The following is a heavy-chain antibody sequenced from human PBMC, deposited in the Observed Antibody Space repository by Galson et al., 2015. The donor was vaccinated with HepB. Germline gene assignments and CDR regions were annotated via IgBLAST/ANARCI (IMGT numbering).Heavy chain of an antibody. D-gene: IGHD1-1*01. CDR2: ISTSGDGT. CDR3: AIATGGSVRTIDC. V-gene: IGHV3-23*01. Sequence: SLRLSCAASGFTFSIYAMTWVRQAPGEGLEWVSAISTSGDGTYYADSVKGRFTISRDNSKNTLYLQMNSLRAEDTALYYCAIATGGSVRTIDCWGQGTLVTVSS. CDR1: GFTFSIYA. J-gene: IGHJ4*02.